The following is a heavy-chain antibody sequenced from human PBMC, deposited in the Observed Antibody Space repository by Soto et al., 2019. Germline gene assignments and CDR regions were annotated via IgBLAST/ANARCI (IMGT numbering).Heavy chain of an antibody. CDR2: TYYRSKWYN. J-gene: IGHJ1*01. D-gene: IGHD4-17*01. V-gene: IGHV6-1*01. Sequence: SPTLSLPCAISGDSVSSNSAAWNWIRQSPSRGLEWLGRTYYRSKWYNDYAVSVKSRITISPDTSKNQFSLHLNSVTPEDTAVYYCTRAVTTSVEYFQYWGQGTLVTVSS. CDR3: TRAVTTSVEYFQY. CDR1: GDSVSSNSAA.